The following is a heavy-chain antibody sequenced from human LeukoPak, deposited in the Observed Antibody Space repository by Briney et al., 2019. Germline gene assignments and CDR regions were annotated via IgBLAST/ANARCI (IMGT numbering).Heavy chain of an antibody. CDR1: GFTFSSYS. CDR2: ISSSTTYI. Sequence: PGGSLRLSSAASGFTFSSYSMNWVRQAPGKGLEWVSSISSSTTYIYYADSVKGRFTISRDNAKNSLYLQMNSLRAEDTAVYYCARGRETDTAMARFDYWGQGTLVTVSS. J-gene: IGHJ4*02. D-gene: IGHD5-18*01. V-gene: IGHV3-21*01. CDR3: ARGRETDTAMARFDY.